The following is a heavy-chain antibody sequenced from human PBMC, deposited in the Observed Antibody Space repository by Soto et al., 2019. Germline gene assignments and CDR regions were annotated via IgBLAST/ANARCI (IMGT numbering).Heavy chain of an antibody. CDR1: GFTFSSYG. CDR2: IWYDGSNK. V-gene: IGHV3-33*01. J-gene: IGHJ4*02. D-gene: IGHD4-17*01. Sequence: GGSLRLSCAASGFTFSSYGMHWVRQAPGKGLEWVAVIWYDGSNKYYADSVKGRFTISRDNSKNTLYLQMNSLRAEDTAVYYCARAYGGNLPFDYWGQGTLVTVSS. CDR3: ARAYGGNLPFDY.